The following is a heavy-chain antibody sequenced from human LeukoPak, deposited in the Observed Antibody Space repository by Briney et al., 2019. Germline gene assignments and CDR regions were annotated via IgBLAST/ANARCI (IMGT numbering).Heavy chain of an antibody. D-gene: IGHD2-2*01. V-gene: IGHV1-2*02. J-gene: IGHJ5*02. CDR2: INPNSGGT. Sequence: ASVKVSCKASGYTFTGYYMHWVRQAPGQGLEWMGWINPNSGGTNYAQKFQGRVTMTRDTSISTAYMELSRLRSDDTAVYYCARGEACSSTSCHYWFDPWGQGTLVTVSS. CDR1: GYTFTGYY. CDR3: ARGEACSSTSCHYWFDP.